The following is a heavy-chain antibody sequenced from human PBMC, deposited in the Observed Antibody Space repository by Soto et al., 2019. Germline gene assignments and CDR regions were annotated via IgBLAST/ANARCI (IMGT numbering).Heavy chain of an antibody. CDR3: ASSLRGVILPFDY. Sequence: ASVKVACKASGYTFTSYAMPWVRQAPGQRLEWMGWINADNGNTKYSQKFQGRVTITRDTSASTAYMELSSLRSEDTAVYYCASSLRGVILPFDYWGQGNLVTVS. CDR2: INADNGNT. J-gene: IGHJ4*02. CDR1: GYTFTSYA. D-gene: IGHD3-10*01. V-gene: IGHV1-3*01.